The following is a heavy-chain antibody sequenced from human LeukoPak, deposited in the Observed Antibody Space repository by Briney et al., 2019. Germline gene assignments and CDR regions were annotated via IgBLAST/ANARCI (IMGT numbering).Heavy chain of an antibody. Sequence: PGGSLRLSCAASGFTFSSYAMHWVRQAPGKGLEWVAVITYDGSNKYYADSVKGRFTISRDNAKNSLYLQMNSLRAEDTAVYYCARSRFGSGWPLNWFDPWGQGTLVTVSS. CDR2: ITYDGSNK. CDR3: ARSRFGSGWPLNWFDP. D-gene: IGHD6-19*01. CDR1: GFTFSSYA. V-gene: IGHV3-30-3*01. J-gene: IGHJ5*02.